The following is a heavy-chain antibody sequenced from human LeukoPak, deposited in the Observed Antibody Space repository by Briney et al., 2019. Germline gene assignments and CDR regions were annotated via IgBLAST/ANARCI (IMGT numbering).Heavy chain of an antibody. D-gene: IGHD2-15*01. CDR1: GYSFSNYW. V-gene: IGHV5-51*01. CDR2: IYPVDSDT. Sequence: NHGESLKISCKGSGYSFSNYWIGWVRQMPGKGLEWMGIIYPVDSDTRYSPSFQGQVTISADKSISTAYLQWSSLKASDTAIYYCARRTATWAFDTWGQGTMVTVSS. CDR3: ARRTATWAFDT. J-gene: IGHJ3*02.